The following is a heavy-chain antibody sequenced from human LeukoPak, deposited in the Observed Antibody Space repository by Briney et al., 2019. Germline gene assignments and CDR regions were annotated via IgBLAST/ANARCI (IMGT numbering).Heavy chain of an antibody. CDR3: ARGIAVARAYYYMDV. J-gene: IGHJ6*03. Sequence: GGSLRLSCAASGFTFSSYGMHWVRQAPGKGLEWVAFIRYDGSNKYYADSVKGRFTISRDNSKNTLYLQMNSLRAEDTAVYYCARGIAVARAYYYMDVWGKGTTVTVSS. CDR2: IRYDGSNK. V-gene: IGHV3-30*02. D-gene: IGHD6-19*01. CDR1: GFTFSSYG.